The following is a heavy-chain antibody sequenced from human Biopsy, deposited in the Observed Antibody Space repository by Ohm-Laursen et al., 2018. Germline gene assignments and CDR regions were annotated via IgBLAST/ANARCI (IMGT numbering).Heavy chain of an antibody. J-gene: IGHJ4*02. V-gene: IGHV4-34*01. D-gene: IGHD1-26*01. Sequence: TLSLTCAVSGESFSDYYWSWIRQSPGKGLEWIGEINHRGRSSYSPSLQSRVTISVDASKNQFSLNVKSVTAADTAVYFCAREGGGLLPIRLTDFWGPGMMVTVSS. CDR2: INHRGRS. CDR3: AREGGGLLPIRLTDF. CDR1: GESFSDYY.